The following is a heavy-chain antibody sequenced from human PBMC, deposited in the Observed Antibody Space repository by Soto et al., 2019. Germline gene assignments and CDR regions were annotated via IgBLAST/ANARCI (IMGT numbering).Heavy chain of an antibody. CDR3: AADWSRDGCFDY. V-gene: IGHV4-31*03. J-gene: IGHJ4*02. CDR2: IYYSGST. Sequence: QVQLQESGPGLVKPSQTLSLICTVSGGSISSGGYYWSWIRQHPGKGLEWIGYIYYSGSTYYNPSHHCRVTISLHTTKNQVSLKMTSVPAADTVVYYCAADWSRDGCFDYWGQGTLVTVSS. D-gene: IGHD6-19*01. CDR1: GGSISSGGYY.